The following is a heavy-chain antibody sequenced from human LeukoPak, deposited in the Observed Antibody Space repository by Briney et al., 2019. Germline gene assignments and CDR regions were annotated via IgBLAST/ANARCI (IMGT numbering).Heavy chain of an antibody. CDR2: IYPGDSDT. V-gene: IGHV5-51*01. CDR3: ASAVTTYSFDY. D-gene: IGHD4-17*01. J-gene: IGHJ4*02. Sequence: GESLKISCTGSGYSFTSYWIGWVRQMPGKGLEWMGIIYPGDSDTRYSPSFQGQVTISADKSISTAYLQWSSLKASDTAMYYCASAVTTYSFDYGGQGTLVTVSS. CDR1: GYSFTSYW.